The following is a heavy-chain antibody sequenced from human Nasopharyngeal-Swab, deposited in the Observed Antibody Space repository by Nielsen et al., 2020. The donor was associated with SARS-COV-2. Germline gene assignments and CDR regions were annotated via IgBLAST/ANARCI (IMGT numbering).Heavy chain of an antibody. CDR2: IYPGDSDT. Sequence: GGSLRLSCKASGSNFATYWIGWVRKMPGEGLRWMGLIYPGDSDTRYSPSLQGQVTISADRSITTAYLQWSSLKASDTAMYYCARLPMRAASGRGAFDIWGQGTMVTVSS. CDR3: ARLPMRAASGRGAFDI. J-gene: IGHJ3*02. V-gene: IGHV5-51*01. CDR1: GSNFATYW. D-gene: IGHD6-13*01.